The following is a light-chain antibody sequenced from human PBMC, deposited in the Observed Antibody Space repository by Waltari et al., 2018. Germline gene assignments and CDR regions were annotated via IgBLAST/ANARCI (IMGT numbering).Light chain of an antibody. CDR1: QSVSSSY. Sequence: EIVLTQSPGTLSLSPGERVTLSCRASQSVSSSYLAWYQQKPGQAPRLLIYGASSRATGIPDRFSGSGSGTDFTLTICRLEPEDFAVYYCQQYGSSPPRTFGQGTNVEIK. J-gene: IGKJ1*01. CDR2: GAS. V-gene: IGKV3-20*01. CDR3: QQYGSSPPRT.